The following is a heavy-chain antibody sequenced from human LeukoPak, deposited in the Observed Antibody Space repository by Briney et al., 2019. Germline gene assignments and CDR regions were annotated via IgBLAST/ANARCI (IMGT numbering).Heavy chain of an antibody. J-gene: IGHJ4*02. V-gene: IGHV3-7*03. CDR3: ARGLAMVRGVYFDY. Sequence: GGSLRLSCAASGFTFSSYWMSWVRQAPGKGLEWVANIKQDGSEKYYVDSVKGRFTISRDNAKNSLYLQMNSLRAEDTAVYYCARGLAMVRGVYFDYWGQGTLVTVSS. CDR1: GFTFSSYW. CDR2: IKQDGSEK. D-gene: IGHD3-10*01.